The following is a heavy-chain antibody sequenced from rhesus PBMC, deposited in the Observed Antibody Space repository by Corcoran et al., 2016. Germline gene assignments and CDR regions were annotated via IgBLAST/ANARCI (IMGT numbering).Heavy chain of an antibody. CDR2: ISSSGNP. CDR3: ARRSSLTALFDY. V-gene: IGHV4-122*02. CDR1: GGSISSAYYF. J-gene: IGHJ4*01. D-gene: IGHD3S6*01. Sequence: QVQLQESGPGLVKPSETLSLTCAVSGGSISSAYYFWNWIRQAPGKGLEGIGYISSSGNPTSNPSLRSRVAISRDTSKNQFSLKLNSMTAADTAVYYCARRSSLTALFDYWGQGVLVTVSS.